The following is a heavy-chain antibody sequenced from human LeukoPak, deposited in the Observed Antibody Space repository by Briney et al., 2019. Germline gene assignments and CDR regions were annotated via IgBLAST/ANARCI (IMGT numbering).Heavy chain of an antibody. CDR3: ARDGGEWEQDY. Sequence: GGSLRLSCAASGFTVSSNYMSWVRQAPGKGLEWVSVIYGGGTTYYADSVKGRFTISRDNAKNSLYLQLNSLRAEDTAVYYCARDGGEWEQDYWGQGTLVTVSS. D-gene: IGHD1-26*01. V-gene: IGHV3-53*01. CDR2: IYGGGTT. J-gene: IGHJ4*02. CDR1: GFTVSSNY.